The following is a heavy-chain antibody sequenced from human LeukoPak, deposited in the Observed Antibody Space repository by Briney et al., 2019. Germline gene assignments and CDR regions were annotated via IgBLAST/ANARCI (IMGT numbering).Heavy chain of an antibody. V-gene: IGHV4-4*07. CDR2: IYATGST. CDR1: GGSITNYY. D-gene: IGHD3-9*01. J-gene: IGHJ4*02. Sequence: PSETLSLTCTVSGGSITNYYWNWVRQPAGKGLEWIGRIYATGSTNYSPSLKSRVTMSVDTSKKQFSLKLQSVTPADTGVYYCARGGPTYYHILTGYDPRQYYFDYWGQGTLVTVSS. CDR3: ARGGPTYYHILTGYDPRQYYFDY.